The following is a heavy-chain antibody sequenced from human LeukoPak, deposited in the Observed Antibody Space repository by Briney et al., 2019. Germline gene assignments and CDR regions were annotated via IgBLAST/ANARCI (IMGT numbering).Heavy chain of an antibody. CDR2: ISAYNGNT. V-gene: IGHV1-18*01. CDR1: GYTFTSYG. D-gene: IGHD4-17*01. CDR3: ATANKVRYNWFDP. Sequence: VASVEVSCKASGYTFTSYGISWVRQAPGQGLEWMGWISAYNGNTNYAQKLQGRVTMTTDTSTSTAYMELRSLRSEDTAVYYCATANKVRYNWFDPWGQGTLVTVSS. J-gene: IGHJ5*02.